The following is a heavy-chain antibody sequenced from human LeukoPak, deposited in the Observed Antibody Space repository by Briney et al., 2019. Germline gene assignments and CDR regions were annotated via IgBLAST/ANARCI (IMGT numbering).Heavy chain of an antibody. CDR2: INAGNGNT. CDR1: GYTFTSYA. V-gene: IGHV1-3*01. Sequence: ASVKVSCKASGYTFTSYAMHWVRQAPGQRLEWMGWINAGNGNTKYSQKFQGRVTITRDTSASTAYMELSSLRSEDTAVYYCARVRMVQGVISYYYGMDVWGKGTTVTVSS. J-gene: IGHJ6*04. D-gene: IGHD3-10*01. CDR3: ARVRMVQGVISYYYGMDV.